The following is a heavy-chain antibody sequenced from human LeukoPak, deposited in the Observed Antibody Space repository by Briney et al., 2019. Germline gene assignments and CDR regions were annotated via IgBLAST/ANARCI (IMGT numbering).Heavy chain of an antibody. Sequence: ATVKVSCKASGYTFSSYGISWVRQAPGQGLEWMGWISAYDGNTNYAQKLQGRVTMTTDTSTSTAYMELRSLRSDDTAVYFCARAVRGYSYAYLPYWGQGTLVTVSS. D-gene: IGHD5-18*01. CDR2: ISAYDGNT. J-gene: IGHJ4*02. CDR1: GYTFSSYG. V-gene: IGHV1-18*01. CDR3: ARAVRGYSYAYLPY.